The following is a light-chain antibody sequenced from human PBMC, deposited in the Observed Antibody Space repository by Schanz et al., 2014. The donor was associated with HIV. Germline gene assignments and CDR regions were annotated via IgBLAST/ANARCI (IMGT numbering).Light chain of an antibody. V-gene: IGLV2-11*01. Sequence: QSVLTQPRSVSGSPGQSVTISCTGTSSDVGGYNYVSWYQHHPTKAPKLLLYDVTKRPSGVPDRFSGSKSGNTASLTVSGLQAEDEADFFCATWDDSLNGWVFGGGTKLTVL. CDR1: SSDVGGYNY. CDR3: ATWDDSLNGWV. CDR2: DVT. J-gene: IGLJ3*02.